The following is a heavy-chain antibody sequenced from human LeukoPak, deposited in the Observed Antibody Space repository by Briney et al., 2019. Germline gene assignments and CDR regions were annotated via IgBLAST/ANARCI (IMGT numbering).Heavy chain of an antibody. CDR2: INHSGST. V-gene: IGHV4-34*01. CDR3: ASGGRKYQLPPGRDY. D-gene: IGHD2-2*01. Sequence: SETLSLTCAVYGGSFSGYYWSWIRQPPGKGLEWMGEINHSGSTNYNPSLKSRVTISVDTSKNQFSLKLSSVTAADTAVYYCASGGRKYQLPPGRDYWGQGTLVTVSS. J-gene: IGHJ4*02. CDR1: GGSFSGYY.